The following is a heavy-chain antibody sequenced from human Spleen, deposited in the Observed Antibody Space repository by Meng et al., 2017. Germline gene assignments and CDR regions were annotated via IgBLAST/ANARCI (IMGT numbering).Heavy chain of an antibody. J-gene: IGHJ4*02. V-gene: IGHV4-4*02. Sequence: QVQLQESGPGLVKPSGTLSLTCTVSGDSISSDIWWSWVRQPPGKGLEWIGEIPHRGSSAYNPSLKSRVSMSIDKSKNQFSLKLSSVTAADTAVYYCARTGRFLEPDYWGQGTLVTVSS. CDR2: IPHRGSS. D-gene: IGHD3-3*01. CDR3: ARTGRFLEPDY. CDR1: GDSISSDIW.